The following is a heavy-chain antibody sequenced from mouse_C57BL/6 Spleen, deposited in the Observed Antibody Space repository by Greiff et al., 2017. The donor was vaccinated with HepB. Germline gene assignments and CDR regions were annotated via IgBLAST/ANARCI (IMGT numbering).Heavy chain of an antibody. J-gene: IGHJ3*01. V-gene: IGHV1-69*01. CDR2: IDPADGYT. Sequence: QVQLQQPGAELVMPGASVKLSCKASGYTFTSYWMHWVKQRPGQGLEWIGEIDPADGYTNYNQKFKGKSTLTVDKSSSTAYMQLSSLTSEDSAVYYCARSGYYGCCWSFAYWGQGTLVTVSA. D-gene: IGHD1-1*01. CDR3: ARSGYYGCCWSFAY. CDR1: GYTFTSYW.